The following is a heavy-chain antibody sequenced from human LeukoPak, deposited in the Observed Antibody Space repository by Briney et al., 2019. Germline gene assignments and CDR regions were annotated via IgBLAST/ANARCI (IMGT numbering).Heavy chain of an antibody. D-gene: IGHD6-19*01. CDR2: INPSGGST. Sequence: ASVKVSCKASGYTFTRYHIHWVRQAPGQGLEWMGVINPSGGSTSYAQKFQGRVTMTRDTSTSTVYMELSSLRSEDTAVYYCARGGVIAVAGTGWFDPWGQGTLITVSS. CDR1: GYTFTRYH. CDR3: ARGGVIAVAGTGWFDP. V-gene: IGHV1-46*01. J-gene: IGHJ5*02.